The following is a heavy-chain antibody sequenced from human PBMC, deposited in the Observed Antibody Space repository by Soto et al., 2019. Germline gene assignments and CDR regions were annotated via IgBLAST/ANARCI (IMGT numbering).Heavy chain of an antibody. V-gene: IGHV4-31*01. Sequence: QVQLQESGPGLVKPSQTLSLTCTVSGGSISSGGYYWSWIRQHPGKGLEWIGYIYYSGSTYYNPSLKSPVTTSVDTSTNQSSRKLSSVTAADTAVYYCARIRSSSRAFDIWGQGTMVTVSS. CDR1: GGSISSGGYY. J-gene: IGHJ3*02. D-gene: IGHD6-13*01. CDR2: IYYSGST. CDR3: ARIRSSSRAFDI.